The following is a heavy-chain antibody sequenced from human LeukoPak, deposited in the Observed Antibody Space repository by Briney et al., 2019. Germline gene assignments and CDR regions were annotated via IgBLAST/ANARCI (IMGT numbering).Heavy chain of an antibody. V-gene: IGHV3-23*01. CDR1: GFTFSSYA. Sequence: GGSLRLSCAASGFTFSSYAMSWVRQAPGKGLEWVSAISGSGGSTYYADSVKGRFTISRDNSKNTLYLQMNSLRAEDTAVYYCAKSIAARPLYYYGLDVWGQGTTVTVSS. CDR2: ISGSGGST. CDR3: AKSIAARPLYYYGLDV. D-gene: IGHD6-6*01. J-gene: IGHJ6*02.